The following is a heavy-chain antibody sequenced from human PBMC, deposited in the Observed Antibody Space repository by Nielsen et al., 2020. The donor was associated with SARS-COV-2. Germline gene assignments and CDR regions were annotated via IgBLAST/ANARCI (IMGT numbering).Heavy chain of an antibody. J-gene: IGHJ6*03. CDR2: IRSKAYGGTT. CDR1: GFTFGDYA. CDR3: TRDSYGDYGAYYYYYMDV. D-gene: IGHD4-17*01. V-gene: IGHV3-49*03. Sequence: GESLKISCTASGFTFGDYAMSWFRQAPGKGLEWVGFIRSKAYGGTTEYAASVKGRFTISRDDSKSIAYLQMNSLKTEDTAVYYCTRDSYGDYGAYYYYYMDVWGKGTTVTVSS.